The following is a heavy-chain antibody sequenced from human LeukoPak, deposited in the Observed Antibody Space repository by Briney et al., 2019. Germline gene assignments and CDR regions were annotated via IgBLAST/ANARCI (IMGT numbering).Heavy chain of an antibody. CDR1: GFTFSSYW. D-gene: IGHD3-22*01. CDR2: IMQDGSEK. CDR3: ARVGHSFDSSGYYLDY. V-gene: IGHV3-7*01. Sequence: PGGSLRLSCAASGFTFSSYWMSWVRQAPGKGLEWVANIMQDGSEKYYVDSVKGRFTISRDNAKNSLYLQMNSLRAEDTAVYYCARVGHSFDSSGYYLDYWGQGTLVTVSS. J-gene: IGHJ4*02.